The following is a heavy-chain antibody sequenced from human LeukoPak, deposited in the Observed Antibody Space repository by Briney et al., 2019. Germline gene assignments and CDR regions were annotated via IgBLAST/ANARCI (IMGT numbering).Heavy chain of an antibody. Sequence: ASVKVSCKASGYTFTGYYIHWVRQAPGQGLEWMGWVNPNSGGTNYAQKFQGWVTMTRDTSISTAYMELNRLKSDDTAVYYCAKAALLGENWFDPWGQGTLVTVSS. D-gene: IGHD3-16*01. CDR1: GYTFTGYY. CDR3: AKAALLGENWFDP. V-gene: IGHV1-2*04. J-gene: IGHJ5*02. CDR2: VNPNSGGT.